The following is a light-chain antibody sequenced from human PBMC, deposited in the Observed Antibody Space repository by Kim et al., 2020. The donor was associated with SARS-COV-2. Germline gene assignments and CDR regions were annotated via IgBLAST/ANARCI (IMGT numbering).Light chain of an antibody. CDR2: QEN. CDR3: QAWDSSTLYV. Sequence: SYELTQPPSVSVSPGQTASITCSGDKLGDKYACWYQQKPGQSPVLVIYQENKRPSGIPERFSASSFGNTATLTIPGTQAMEEADYYCQAWDSSTLYVFGTGTKVTVL. CDR1: KLGDKY. J-gene: IGLJ1*01. V-gene: IGLV3-1*01.